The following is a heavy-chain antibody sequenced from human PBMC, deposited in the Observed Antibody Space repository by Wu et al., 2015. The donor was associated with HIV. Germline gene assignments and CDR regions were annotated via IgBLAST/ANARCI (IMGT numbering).Heavy chain of an antibody. CDR3: ATGILGALDI. CDR2: FDPGDGET. D-gene: IGHD7-27*01. Sequence: QVQLVQSGAEVKKPGASMKVSCKVSGYFLSKLSMHWVRQAPGKGLEWMGGFDPGDGETVYARKFQGRVTMIEDISTDIAYMELSSLSSEDTAVYYCATGILGALDIWGRGTMVTVSS. V-gene: IGHV1-24*01. CDR1: GYFLSKLS. J-gene: IGHJ3*02.